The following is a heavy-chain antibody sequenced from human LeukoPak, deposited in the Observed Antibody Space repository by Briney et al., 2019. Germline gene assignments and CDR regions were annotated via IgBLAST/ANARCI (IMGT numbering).Heavy chain of an antibody. CDR1: GFTFGSYA. V-gene: IGHV3-23*01. D-gene: IGHD2-15*01. CDR2: IFGSGGSA. CDR3: AKTTTGYSSGRYPAWPIDY. Sequence: GGSLGLSCAASGFTFGSYAMYWVRQAPGKGLEWVSGIFGSGGSAHYADSVKGRFTISRDNSKNTVYLQMDGLRAEDTAIYYCAKTTTGYSSGRYPAWPIDYWGQGTLVTVSS. J-gene: IGHJ4*02.